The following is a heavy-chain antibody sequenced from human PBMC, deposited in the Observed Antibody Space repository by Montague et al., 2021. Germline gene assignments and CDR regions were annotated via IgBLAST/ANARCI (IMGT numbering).Heavy chain of an antibody. D-gene: IGHD6-6*01. CDR1: GDSVSSNSVA. CDR3: ARRQRQAWAHSSSSPQYYYYYMDV. J-gene: IGHJ6*03. V-gene: IGHV6-1*01. CDR2: TYYRSKWYN. Sequence: CAISGDSVSSNSVAWNWIRQSPSRGLEWLGRTYYRSKWYNDYAVSVKSRITINPDTPKNQFSLQLNSVTPEDTAVYYCARRQRQAWAHSSSSPQYYYYYMDVWGKGTTVTVSS.